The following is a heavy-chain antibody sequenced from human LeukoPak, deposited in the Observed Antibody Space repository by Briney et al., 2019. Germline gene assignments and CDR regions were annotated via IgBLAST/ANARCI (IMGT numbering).Heavy chain of an antibody. CDR2: IYYSGST. V-gene: IGHV4-59*01. D-gene: IGHD3-22*01. CDR3: ATTINYYDSSGHYYNWFDP. J-gene: IGHJ5*02. CDR1: GGSISSYY. Sequence: SETLSLTCTVSGGSISSYYWSWIRQPPGKGLEWIGYIYYSGSTNYNPSLKSRVTISVDTSKNQFSLRLTSVTAADTAVYYCATTINYYDSSGHYYNWFDPWGQGTLVTVSS.